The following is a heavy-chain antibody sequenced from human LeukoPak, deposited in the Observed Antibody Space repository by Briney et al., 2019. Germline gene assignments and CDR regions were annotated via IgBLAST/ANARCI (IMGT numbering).Heavy chain of an antibody. D-gene: IGHD2-2*01. J-gene: IGHJ5*02. CDR3: AREQVVVVPAAIGWFDP. V-gene: IGHV3-33*01. CDR1: GFTFSSYG. CDR2: IWYDGSNK. Sequence: GRSLRLSCAASGFTFSSYGMHWVRQAPGKGLEWVAVIWYDGSNKYYADSVKGRFTISRDNSKNTLYLQMNSLRAEDTAVYYCAREQVVVVPAAIGWFDPWGQGTLVTVSS.